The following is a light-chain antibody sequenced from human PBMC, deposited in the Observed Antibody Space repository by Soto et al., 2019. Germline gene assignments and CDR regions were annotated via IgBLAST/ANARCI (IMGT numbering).Light chain of an antibody. Sequence: DIQMTQSPSSRSASVGDRGTITCRASQSISSSLNWYQPKPVKAPKFLIYAASSLQSGVPSRFSCSGSWTDFTLTIRSLQPADFATYYCQQTYNTFFTFGPGTKVDIK. CDR1: QSISSS. V-gene: IGKV1-39*01. J-gene: IGKJ3*01. CDR2: AAS. CDR3: QQTYNTFFT.